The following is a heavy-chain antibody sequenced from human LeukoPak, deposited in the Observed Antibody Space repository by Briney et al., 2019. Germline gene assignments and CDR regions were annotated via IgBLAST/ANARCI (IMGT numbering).Heavy chain of an antibody. CDR2: ISGSGGST. Sequence: GGSLRLSCAASGFTFSSYAMSWVLQAPGKGLEWVSAISGSGGSTYYADSVKGRFTISRDNSKNTLYLQMNSLRAEDTAVYYCAKDDLFESCYGSGSYYGMDVWGQGTTVTVSS. V-gene: IGHV3-23*01. J-gene: IGHJ6*02. D-gene: IGHD3-10*01. CDR1: GFTFSSYA. CDR3: AKDDLFESCYGSGSYYGMDV.